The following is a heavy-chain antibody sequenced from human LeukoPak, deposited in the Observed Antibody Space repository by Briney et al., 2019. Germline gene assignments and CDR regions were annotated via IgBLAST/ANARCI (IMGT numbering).Heavy chain of an antibody. Sequence: SVKVSCKASGGTFSGYAISWVRQAPGQGLEWMGGIIPIFGTANYAQKFQGRVTITTDESTSTAYMELSSLRSEDTAVYYCAGGGSGTTFSYWGQGTLVTASS. CDR2: IIPIFGTA. CDR3: AGGGSGTTFSY. J-gene: IGHJ4*02. CDR1: GGTFSGYA. D-gene: IGHD1-7*01. V-gene: IGHV1-69*05.